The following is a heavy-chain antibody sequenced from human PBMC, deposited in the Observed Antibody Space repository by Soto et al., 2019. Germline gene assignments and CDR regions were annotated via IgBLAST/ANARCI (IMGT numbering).Heavy chain of an antibody. J-gene: IGHJ3*01. CDR2: INGRGDDT. Sequence: EVQLLESGGGLVLPGGSLRLSCAASGITFSSYAMSWVRQAPGKGLEWVSSINGRGDDTFYADSVKGRFTISRDNSKNTLYLQMNSLRAEDTALYYCAKMEEYDYVWGKSPLDWGQGTLVTVSS. D-gene: IGHD3-16*01. CDR1: GITFSSYA. V-gene: IGHV3-23*01. CDR3: AKMEEYDYVWGKSPLD.